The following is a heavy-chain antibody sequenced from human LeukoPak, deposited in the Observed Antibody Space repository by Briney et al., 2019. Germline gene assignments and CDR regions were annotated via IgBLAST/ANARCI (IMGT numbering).Heavy chain of an antibody. CDR3: ARGAYGSGSHLAYYYYMDV. Sequence: GGSLRLSCVASGFTCSDYSMNWVRQAPGKGLEWVSYISSSGFTLNYADSVKGRFTISRDNAKNSLYLQMNSLRAEDTTVYYCARGAYGSGSHLAYYYYMDVWGKGTTVTVSS. J-gene: IGHJ6*03. CDR1: GFTCSDYS. CDR2: ISSSGFTL. D-gene: IGHD3-10*01. V-gene: IGHV3-48*01.